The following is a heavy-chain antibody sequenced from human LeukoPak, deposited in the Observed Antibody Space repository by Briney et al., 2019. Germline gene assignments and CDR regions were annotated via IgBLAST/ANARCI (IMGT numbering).Heavy chain of an antibody. J-gene: IGHJ6*02. CDR2: ISSLSSES. CDR1: GFTFSDYY. V-gene: IGHV3-11*06. Sequence: PGGSLRLSCAGSGFTFSDYYMNWVRQAPGKGLEWVSYISSLSSESNYADSVKGRFTISRDNAKNTVYLQMNTLRAEDTAVYYCAKDRSYAMDVWGQGTTVTVSS. CDR3: AKDRSYAMDV. D-gene: IGHD6-6*01.